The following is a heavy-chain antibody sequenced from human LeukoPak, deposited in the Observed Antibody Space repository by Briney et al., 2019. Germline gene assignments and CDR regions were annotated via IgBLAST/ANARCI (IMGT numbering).Heavy chain of an antibody. CDR1: GFTFSSYA. J-gene: IGHJ4*02. CDR3: SKSPVSSCRGSFCYPFDY. D-gene: IGHD2-15*01. CDR2: ISGSDDGT. V-gene: IGHV3-23*01. Sequence: GGSLRLSCAASGFTFSSYAMTRVRQAPGKGLEWVSAISGSDDGTYYADSVKGRFTISRDNSRNTLYLQMNTLRAEDTAVYFCSKSPVSSCRGSFCYPFDYWGQGNLVTVSS.